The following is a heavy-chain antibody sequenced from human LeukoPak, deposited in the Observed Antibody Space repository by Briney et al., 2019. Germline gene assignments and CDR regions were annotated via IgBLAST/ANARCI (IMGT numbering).Heavy chain of an antibody. D-gene: IGHD5-12*01. J-gene: IGHJ5*02. Sequence: PGGSLRLSCAASGFTFSSYAMHWVRQAPGKGLEWVAVISYDGSNKYYADSVKGRFTISRDNSKNTLYLQMNSLRAEDTAVYYCARGGYSGYDFAGDANWFDPWGQGTLVTVSS. CDR2: ISYDGSNK. CDR3: ARGGYSGYDFAGDANWFDP. CDR1: GFTFSSYA. V-gene: IGHV3-30*04.